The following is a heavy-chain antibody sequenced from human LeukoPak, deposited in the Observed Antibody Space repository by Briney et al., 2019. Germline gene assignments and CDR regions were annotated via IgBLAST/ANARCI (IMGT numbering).Heavy chain of an antibody. J-gene: IGHJ3*02. Sequence: PGGSLRLSCAASGFTFSSYAMHWVRQAPGKGLERGAVISYDGGNKYYADSVKGRFTISGDNSKNTLYLQMSSLRAEDTAVYYCARGGRVLLLHAYDIYGRGAMVTVSS. CDR2: ISYDGGNK. V-gene: IGHV3-30*04. CDR1: GFTFSSYA. CDR3: ARGGRVLLLHAYDI. D-gene: IGHD1-26*01.